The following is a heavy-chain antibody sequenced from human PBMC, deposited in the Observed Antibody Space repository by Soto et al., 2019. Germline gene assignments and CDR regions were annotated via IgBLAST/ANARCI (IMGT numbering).Heavy chain of an antibody. CDR3: ARDQVDCSSTSCYFRDYYYYYMDV. V-gene: IGHV1-18*01. Sequence: ASVQVSCKASGYTFTSYGISWVRQAPGQGLEWIGWISAYNGNTNYAQKLQGRVTMTTDTSTSTAYMELRSLRSDDTAVYYCARDQVDCSSTSCYFRDYYYYYMDVWGKGTTVTVSS. CDR2: ISAYNGNT. J-gene: IGHJ6*03. D-gene: IGHD2-2*01. CDR1: GYTFTSYG.